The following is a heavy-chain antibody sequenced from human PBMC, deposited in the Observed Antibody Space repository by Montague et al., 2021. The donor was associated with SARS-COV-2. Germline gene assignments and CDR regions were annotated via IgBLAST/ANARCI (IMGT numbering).Heavy chain of an antibody. V-gene: IGHV3-30*04. Sequence: SLRLSCAASGFTFSSCAMHWVRQAPGKGLEWVAVISYGGSNKYYADSVXGRFTISRDNSKNTLYLQMNSLRAEDTAVYYCARDYRYYDFWSGYSKGQNYYYYYYMDVWGKGTTVTVSS. CDR2: ISYGGSNK. J-gene: IGHJ6*03. CDR3: ARDYRYYDFWSGYSKGQNYYYYYYMDV. CDR1: GFTFSSCA. D-gene: IGHD3-3*01.